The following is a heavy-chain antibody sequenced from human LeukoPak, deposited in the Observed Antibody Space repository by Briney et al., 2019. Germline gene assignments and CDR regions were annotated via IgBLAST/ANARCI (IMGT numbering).Heavy chain of an antibody. CDR1: GGSFSGYY. CDR3: AGGDTMVRAFDY. V-gene: IGHV4-59*01. Sequence: SETLSLTCAVYGGSFSGYYWSWIRQPPGKGLEWIGYIYYSGSTNYNPSLKSRVTISVDTSKNQFSLKLSSVTAADTAVYYCAGGDTMVRAFDYWGQGTLVTVSS. CDR2: IYYSGST. J-gene: IGHJ4*02. D-gene: IGHD3-10*01.